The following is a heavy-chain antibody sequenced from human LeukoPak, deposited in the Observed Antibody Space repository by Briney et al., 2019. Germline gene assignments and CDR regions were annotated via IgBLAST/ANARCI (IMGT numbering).Heavy chain of an antibody. CDR3: ALTDGSGSYWLY. J-gene: IGHJ4*02. Sequence: GGSLRLSCAASGFTFSSYAMSWVRQAPGKGLEWVSAIRESGESTYYADSVKGRFTISRDNSRNMLCLQMSSLRAEDTAVYYCALTDGSGSYWLYWGQGTLVTVSA. CDR1: GFTFSSYA. CDR2: IRESGEST. V-gene: IGHV3-23*01. D-gene: IGHD3-10*01.